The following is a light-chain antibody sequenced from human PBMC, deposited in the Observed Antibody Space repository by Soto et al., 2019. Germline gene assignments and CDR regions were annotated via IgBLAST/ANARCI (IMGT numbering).Light chain of an antibody. CDR1: QGISNY. V-gene: IGKV1-27*01. CDR3: QKYNSVPPWT. Sequence: DIQMTQSPSSLSASVGDRVTITCRASQGISNYLAWYQQKPGKVPKLLIYAASTLQSGVPSRFSGSGSGTDFTHTISSLQPEDVATSYCQKYNSVPPWTFGKGIKVEIK. CDR2: AAS. J-gene: IGKJ1*01.